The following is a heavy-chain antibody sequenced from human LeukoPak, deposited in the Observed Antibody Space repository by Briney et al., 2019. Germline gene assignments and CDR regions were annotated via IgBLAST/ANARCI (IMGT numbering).Heavy chain of an antibody. CDR3: ARDSTGWQADSFDI. J-gene: IGHJ3*02. Sequence: GGSLRLSCVASGFTFGNHRMSWVRQAPGKGLEWVADIKQDGGETYYADFVRGRFTISRDNGKNSLYLQMNSLRVEDTAVYFCARDSTGWQADSFDIWGQGTKVTVSS. D-gene: IGHD2-8*02. V-gene: IGHV3-7*01. CDR2: IKQDGGET. CDR1: GFTFGNHR.